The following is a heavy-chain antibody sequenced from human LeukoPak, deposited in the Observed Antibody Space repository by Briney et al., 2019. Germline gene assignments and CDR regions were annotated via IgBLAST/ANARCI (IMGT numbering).Heavy chain of an antibody. CDR3: AARSGTYPYYLDY. Sequence: ASVKVSCEASGYTFTSYGMSWVRQAPGQGLEWMGWISTYNGNTNYAQKFQGRVTMTTDTSTNTAYMELRSLRSDDTAVYYCAARSGTYPYYLDYWGQGTLVTVSS. CDR2: ISTYNGNT. J-gene: IGHJ4*02. D-gene: IGHD3-10*01. CDR1: GYTFTSYG. V-gene: IGHV1-18*04.